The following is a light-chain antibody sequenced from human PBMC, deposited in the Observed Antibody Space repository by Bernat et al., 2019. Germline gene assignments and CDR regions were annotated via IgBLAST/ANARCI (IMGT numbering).Light chain of an antibody. CDR2: HVS. V-gene: IGLV2-14*03. CDR3: SSDSTTITPVV. CDR1: SSDVGAYNY. Sequence: QSALTQPASVSGSPGQSITLSCTGTSSDVGAYNYVSWYQQHPGKAPKLMIFHVSNRPSGVSDRFSGSKSGETDSLTIYGLRAEDESDYYGSSDSTTITPVVFGGGTRLTVL. J-gene: IGLJ3*02.